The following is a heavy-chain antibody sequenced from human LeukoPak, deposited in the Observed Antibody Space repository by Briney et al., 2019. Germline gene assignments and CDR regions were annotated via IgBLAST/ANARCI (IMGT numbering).Heavy chain of an antibody. J-gene: IGHJ4*02. V-gene: IGHV3-15*01. D-gene: IGHD2-2*03. CDR1: GFTFSNDW. CDR2: IKSKIDGETT. Sequence: GGSLRLSCAASGFTFSNDWLNWVRQAPGKGLEWVSRIKSKIDGETTDYAAPVKGRFTISRDESKNMLYLQMNSLETEDTAVYYCAPRLKGDAQGALDCWGQGTLVTVSS. CDR3: APRLKGDAQGALDC.